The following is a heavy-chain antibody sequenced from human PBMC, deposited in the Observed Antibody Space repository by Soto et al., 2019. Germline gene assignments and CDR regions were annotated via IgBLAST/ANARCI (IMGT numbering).Heavy chain of an antibody. Sequence: PGGAPRLSCAAPGFTFSDYYMSWVRQAPGKGLEWVSYISPSGGTIYHADSVKGRFTISRDNAKNPLSLQMNSLTAEDTAVYYCARLGQFDYWGQGTLVTVSS. D-gene: IGHD7-27*01. CDR2: ISPSGGTI. J-gene: IGHJ4*02. V-gene: IGHV3-11*01. CDR3: ARLGQFDY. CDR1: GFTFSDYY.